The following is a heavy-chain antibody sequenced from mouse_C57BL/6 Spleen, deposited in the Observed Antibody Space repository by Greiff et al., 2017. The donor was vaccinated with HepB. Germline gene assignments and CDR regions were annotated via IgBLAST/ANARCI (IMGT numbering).Heavy chain of an antibody. CDR3: ARCDYGSSYGYFDV. CDR2: IYPGDGDT. V-gene: IGHV1-80*01. D-gene: IGHD1-1*01. Sequence: VKLVESGAELVKPGASVKISCKASGYAFSSYWMNWVKQRPGKGLEWIGQIYPGDGDTNYNGKFKGKATLTADKSSSTAYMQLSSLTSEDSAVYFCARCDYGSSYGYFDVWGTGTTVTVSS. CDR1: GYAFSSYW. J-gene: IGHJ1*03.